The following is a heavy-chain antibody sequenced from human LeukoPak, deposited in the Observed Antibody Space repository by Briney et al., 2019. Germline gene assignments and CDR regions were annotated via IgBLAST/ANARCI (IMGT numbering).Heavy chain of an antibody. J-gene: IGHJ4*02. CDR1: GGSITSNW. V-gene: IGHV4-4*02. D-gene: IGHD1-26*01. CDR3: AKEIVGAPTPGAY. Sequence: PSETLSLTCAVSGGSITSNWWSWVRQPPGKGLEWIGEVHKSGSTNYYPSLQSRVTISIDKSKNQIALELTSVTAADTAVYYCAKEIVGAPTPGAYWGQGILVTVSS. CDR2: VHKSGST.